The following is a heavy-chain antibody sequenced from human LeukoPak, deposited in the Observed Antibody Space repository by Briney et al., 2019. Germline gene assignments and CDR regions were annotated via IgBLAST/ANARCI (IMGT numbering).Heavy chain of an antibody. CDR3: AKLSSPPYYYYYYMDV. Sequence: PSETLSLTCAVYGGSFSGYYWSWIRQPPGKGLEWIGEINHSGSTNYNPSLKSRVTISVDTSKNQFSLKLSSVTAADTAVYYCAKLSSPPYYYYYYMDVWGKGTTVTISS. CDR2: INHSGST. CDR1: GGSFSGYY. D-gene: IGHD2/OR15-2a*01. J-gene: IGHJ6*03. V-gene: IGHV4-34*01.